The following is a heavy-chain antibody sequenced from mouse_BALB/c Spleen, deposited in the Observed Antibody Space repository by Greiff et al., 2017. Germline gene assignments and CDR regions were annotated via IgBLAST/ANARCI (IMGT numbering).Heavy chain of an antibody. Sequence: EVNLVESGGGLVKPGGSLKLSCAASGFAFSSYDMSWVRQTPEKRLEWVAYISSGGGSTYYPDTVKGRFTISRDNAKNTLYLQMSSLKSEDTAMYYCARHNWFYAMDYWGQGTSVTVSS. V-gene: IGHV5-12-1*01. CDR3: ARHNWFYAMDY. CDR2: ISSGGGST. D-gene: IGHD4-1*01. J-gene: IGHJ4*01. CDR1: GFAFSSYD.